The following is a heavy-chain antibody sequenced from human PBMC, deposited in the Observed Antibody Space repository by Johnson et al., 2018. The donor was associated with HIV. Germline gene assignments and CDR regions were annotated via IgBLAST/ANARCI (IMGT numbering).Heavy chain of an antibody. J-gene: IGHJ3*02. D-gene: IGHD6-6*01. CDR1: GFTFGSYD. V-gene: IGHV3-13*01. CDR3: AKDGGITTRPWGLGDI. Sequence: VQLVESGGGLVQPGGSLRLSCAASGFTFGSYDMHWVRQVIGEGLAWVSGINTAGDTYYPDSGKDRFNISRDNAKKTLHLQMNSLRAEDKAVFYCAKDGGITTRPWGLGDIWGQGTMVTVSS. CDR2: INTAGDT.